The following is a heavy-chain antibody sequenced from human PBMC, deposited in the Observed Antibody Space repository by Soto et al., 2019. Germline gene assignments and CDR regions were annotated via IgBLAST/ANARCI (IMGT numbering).Heavy chain of an antibody. Sequence: QVQLVQSGAEVKKPGASVKVSCNASGYAFGAYYIYWVRQAPGQGLEWMGYINPHGGGARYVQEFRDRLTITTDTPKDTAYMELRSLTSDDTAIYYCAKDRVRTPNGADSLDVWGQGTSVTVS. CDR3: AKDRVRTPNGADSLDV. CDR2: INPHGGGA. J-gene: IGHJ3*01. CDR1: GYAFGAYY. V-gene: IGHV1-2*02. D-gene: IGHD2-8*01.